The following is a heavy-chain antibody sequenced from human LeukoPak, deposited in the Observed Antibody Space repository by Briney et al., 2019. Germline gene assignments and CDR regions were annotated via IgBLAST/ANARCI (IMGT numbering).Heavy chain of an antibody. CDR2: ISSSGSTI. CDR1: GFSFSSYE. Sequence: PGGSLRLSCAASGFSFSSYEMNWVRQAPGKGLEWVSYISSSGSTIYYADSVKGRFTISRDNAKNSLYLQMNSLRAEDTALYYCAKGPKGIRRGGGVDYWGQGTLVTVSS. D-gene: IGHD3-16*01. CDR3: AKGPKGIRRGGGVDY. V-gene: IGHV3-48*03. J-gene: IGHJ4*02.